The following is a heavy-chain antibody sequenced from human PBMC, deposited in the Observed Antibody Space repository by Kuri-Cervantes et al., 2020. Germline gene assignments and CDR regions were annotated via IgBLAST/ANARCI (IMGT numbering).Heavy chain of an antibody. CDR3: ARLESLAVAGAHFDY. D-gene: IGHD6-19*01. J-gene: IGHJ4*02. Sequence: LSLTCAASGFTFSSYAMHWVRQAPGKGLEWVAVISYDGSNKYYADSVKGRFTISRDNSKNTLYLQMNSLRAEDTAVYYCARLESLAVAGAHFDYWGQGTLVTVSS. CDR1: GFTFSSYA. V-gene: IGHV3-30-3*01. CDR2: ISYDGSNK.